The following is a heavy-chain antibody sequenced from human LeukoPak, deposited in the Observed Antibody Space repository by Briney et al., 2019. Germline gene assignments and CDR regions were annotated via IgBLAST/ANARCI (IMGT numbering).Heavy chain of an antibody. J-gene: IGHJ5*02. D-gene: IGHD6-13*01. CDR3: ARRGIATGGMGRWFDP. CDR1: GYSFTSYW. Sequence: GESLKISCKGSGYSFTSYWIGWVRQMPGKGLEWMGIIYPGDSDTRYSPSFQGQVTISADKSISTAYLQWSSLKASDTAIYYCARRGIATGGMGRWFDPWGQGTLVTVSS. CDR2: IYPGDSDT. V-gene: IGHV5-51*01.